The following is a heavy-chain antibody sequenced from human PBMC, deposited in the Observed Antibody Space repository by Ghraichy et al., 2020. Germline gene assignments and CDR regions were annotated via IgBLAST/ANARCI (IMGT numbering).Heavy chain of an antibody. CDR3: ASGSNHIAY. CDR2: IKNKADGGAV. V-gene: IGHV3-15*01. J-gene: IGHJ4*02. CDR1: GFIFSNAW. D-gene: IGHD1-14*01. Sequence: GGSLRLSCAASGFIFSNAWMSWVRQAPGKVLEWVGRIKNKADGGAVDYAAPVKGRFTISRDDSKNTLYLQMNSLRTEDTAVYYCASGSNHIAYWGQGTLVTVSS.